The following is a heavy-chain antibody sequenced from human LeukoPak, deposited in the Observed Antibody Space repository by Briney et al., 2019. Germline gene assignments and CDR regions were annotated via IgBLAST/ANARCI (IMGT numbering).Heavy chain of an antibody. J-gene: IGHJ3*02. D-gene: IGHD2-8*02. Sequence: GGPLRLSCIASGFTFSNYGMSWVRQAPGKGLEWVSIISGSGDRTLHADSVKGRFTVSRDNSKNTVYLQMNSLRAEDTAVYYCAKDLRNIRTLVDLQMIWGQGTLVIVSS. CDR1: GFTFSNYG. CDR2: ISGSGDRT. V-gene: IGHV3-23*01. CDR3: AKDLRNIRTLVDLQMI.